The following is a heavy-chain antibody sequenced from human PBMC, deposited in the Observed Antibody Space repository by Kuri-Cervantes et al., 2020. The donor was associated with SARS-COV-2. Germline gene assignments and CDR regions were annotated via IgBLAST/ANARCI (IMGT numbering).Heavy chain of an antibody. V-gene: IGHV3-23*01. CDR1: GFTFSSYA. CDR3: ATALIVATVDY. CDR2: ISGSGGST. Sequence: LSLTCAASGFTFSSYAMSWVRQAPGKGLEWVPAISGSGGSTYYADSVKGRFTISRDNSKNTLYLQMNSLRAEDTAVYYCATALIVATVDYWGQGTLVTVSS. J-gene: IGHJ4*02. D-gene: IGHD5-12*01.